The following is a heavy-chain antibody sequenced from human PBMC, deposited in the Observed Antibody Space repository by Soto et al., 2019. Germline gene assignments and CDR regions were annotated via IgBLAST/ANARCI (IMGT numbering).Heavy chain of an antibody. CDR3: AKGAGSWVNDAFDI. D-gene: IGHD1-26*01. J-gene: IGHJ3*02. V-gene: IGHV6-1*01. Sequence: QTLSLTCAISGDSVSSNSAAWNWIRQSPSRGLEWLGRTYYRSKWYNDYAVSVKSRITINPDTSKNQFSLQLNSVTPEDTAAYYCAKGAGSWVNDAFDIWGQGTMVTVSS. CDR2: TYYRSKWYN. CDR1: GDSVSSNSAA.